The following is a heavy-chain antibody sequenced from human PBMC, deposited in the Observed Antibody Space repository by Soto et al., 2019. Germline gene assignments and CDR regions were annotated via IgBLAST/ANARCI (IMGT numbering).Heavy chain of an antibody. Sequence: GGSLRLSCVGSGFVFRNFAINWVRQPPGKGLEWVSVIRGTGLNTYYAASVKGRFNISRDNSKNTVYLQMDSLKVEDTAVYYCAKRASPANIDNWFDPWGPGTQVTVSS. CDR1: GFVFRNFA. CDR3: AKRASPANIDNWFDP. CDR2: IRGTGLNT. J-gene: IGHJ5*02. V-gene: IGHV3-23*01.